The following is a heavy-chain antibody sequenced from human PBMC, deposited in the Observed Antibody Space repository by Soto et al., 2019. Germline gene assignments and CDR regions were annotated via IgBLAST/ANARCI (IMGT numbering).Heavy chain of an antibody. V-gene: IGHV4-39*01. D-gene: IGHD3-10*01. CDR1: CGSIGSSGCG. J-gene: IGHJ5*02. CDR3: ARHPPYYYGSGSYVRDWFDP. CDR2: IYYSGST. Sequence: PLATRSLSSTVSCGSIGSSGCGWGWIRQPPGKLLDWIGSIYYSGSTYYNPSLKSRGTISVDTSKNQFSLKLSSVTAADTAVYYCARHPPYYYGSGSYVRDWFDPWGQGTLVNVSS.